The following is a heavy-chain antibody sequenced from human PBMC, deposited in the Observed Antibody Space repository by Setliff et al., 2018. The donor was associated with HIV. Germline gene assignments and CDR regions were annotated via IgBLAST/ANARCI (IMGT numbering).Heavy chain of an antibody. CDR2: SYYSGST. CDR3: ARGRPDDSVGFGY. D-gene: IGHD3-22*01. V-gene: IGHV4-59*01. CDR1: GGSISSYY. Sequence: SETLSLTCTVSGGSISSYYWSWIRQPPGKGLAWIGYSYYSGSTNYNPSLKSRVTISVDTSKNQFSLKLTSVTAADTAVYYCARGRPDDSVGFGYWGQGTLVTVSS. J-gene: IGHJ4*02.